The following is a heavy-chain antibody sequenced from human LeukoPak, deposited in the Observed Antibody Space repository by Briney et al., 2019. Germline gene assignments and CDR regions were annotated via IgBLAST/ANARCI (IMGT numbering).Heavy chain of an antibody. Sequence: PSETLSLTCTVSAYSITSGYYWGWIRQPPGKGLEGIGSIYHSGSTYYNPPLQSRVTISVDTSKNQFSLKLSSVTAADTAVYYCARVGPYYYYYMDVWGKGTTVTVSS. CDR3: ARVGPYYYYYMDV. V-gene: IGHV4-38-2*02. CDR1: AYSITSGYY. CDR2: IYHSGST. J-gene: IGHJ6*03.